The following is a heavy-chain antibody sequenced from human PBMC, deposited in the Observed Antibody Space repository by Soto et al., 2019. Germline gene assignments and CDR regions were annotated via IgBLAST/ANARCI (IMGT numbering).Heavy chain of an antibody. J-gene: IGHJ6*02. D-gene: IGHD2-8*01. CDR1: GGSFSSYG. V-gene: IGHV1-69*13. CDR2: IFPIFGIT. Sequence: ASVKVSCKASGGSFSSYGISWVRQAPGQGLEWMGGIFPIFGITNDAQKFQGRVTITADESTNTAYMELSSLRSEDTAVYYCARDQLYCTHGVCYTEGYYGLDVWGQGTTVTVSS. CDR3: ARDQLYCTHGVCYTEGYYGLDV.